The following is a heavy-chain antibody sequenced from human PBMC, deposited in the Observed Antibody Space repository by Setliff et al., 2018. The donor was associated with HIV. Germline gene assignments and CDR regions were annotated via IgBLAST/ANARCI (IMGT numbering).Heavy chain of an antibody. D-gene: IGHD1-1*01. J-gene: IGHJ4*02. V-gene: IGHV5-51*01. CDR2: TYPGDSDT. CDR1: GYTFTSYW. CDR3: ARSDSANWYVDY. Sequence: PGESLTISCKGSGYTFTSYWIGWVRQMPGKGLEWMGITYPGDSDTRYSPSFQGQVTISADKSINTAFLQWSSLKASDTAMFYCARSDSANWYVDYWGQGTLVTVSS.